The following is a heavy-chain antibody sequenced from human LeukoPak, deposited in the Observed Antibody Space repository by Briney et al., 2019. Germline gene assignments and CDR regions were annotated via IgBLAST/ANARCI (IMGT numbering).Heavy chain of an antibody. CDR3: AREGYDSSGYYGYFDY. CDR1: GFTFSTYN. CDR2: ISGSSSYI. J-gene: IGHJ4*02. V-gene: IGHV3-21*01. Sequence: GGSLRLSCAASGFTFSTYNMNWVRQAPGKGLEWVSSISGSSSYIYYADSVKGRFSISRDNARNSLYLQMNSLRAEDTAVYYCAREGYDSSGYYGYFDYWGQGTLVTVSS. D-gene: IGHD3-22*01.